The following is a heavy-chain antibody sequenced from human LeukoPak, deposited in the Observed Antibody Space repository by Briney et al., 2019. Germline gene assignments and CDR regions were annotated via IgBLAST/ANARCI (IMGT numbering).Heavy chain of an antibody. Sequence: PGGSLRLSCAASGFTFSSYSMNWVRQAPGKGLEWVSSISSSSSYIYYADSVKGRFTISRDNAKNSLYLQMNSLRAEDTAVYYCARDQGGGGESISGAFDIWGQRTMVTVSS. CDR2: ISSSSSYI. J-gene: IGHJ3*02. D-gene: IGHD2-21*01. V-gene: IGHV3-21*01. CDR1: GFTFSSYS. CDR3: ARDQGGGGESISGAFDI.